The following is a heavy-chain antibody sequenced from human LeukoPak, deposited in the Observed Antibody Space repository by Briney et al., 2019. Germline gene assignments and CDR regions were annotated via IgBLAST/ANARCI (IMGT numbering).Heavy chain of an antibody. CDR2: INHSGST. V-gene: IGHV4-34*01. D-gene: IGHD2-2*01. CDR1: GGSFSGYY. Sequence: SETLSLTCAVYGGSFSGYYWSWIRQPPGKGLEWIGEINHSGSTNYNPSLKSRVIISVDTSKNQFSLKLSSVTAADTAVYYCARVVRYCSSTSCYADWFDPWGQGTLVTVSS. J-gene: IGHJ5*02. CDR3: ARVVRYCSSTSCYADWFDP.